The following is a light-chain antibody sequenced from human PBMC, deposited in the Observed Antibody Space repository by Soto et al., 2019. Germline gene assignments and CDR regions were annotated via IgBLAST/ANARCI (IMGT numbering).Light chain of an antibody. Sequence: QSVLTQPPSASGTPGQRVTISCSGSSSNIGSNTVSWYQQLPRTAPTLLIYSNNQRPSGVPDRLSGSKSGTSAALAISGLQSEDEADYYCAAWDDSLNGLVFGTGTRVTVL. CDR1: SSNIGSNT. CDR3: AAWDDSLNGLV. CDR2: SNN. J-gene: IGLJ1*01. V-gene: IGLV1-44*01.